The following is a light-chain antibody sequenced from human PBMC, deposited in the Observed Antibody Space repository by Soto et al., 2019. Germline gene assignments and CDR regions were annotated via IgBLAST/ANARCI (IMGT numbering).Light chain of an antibody. Sequence: QSVLTQPASVSGSPGQSITISCTGTSSDVGGYNYVSWYQQHPGKAPKLMIYDVSNRPSGVSNSFSGSKSGNTASLTISGLQAEDEADYYCSSYTSSSTWVFGTGTKLTVL. J-gene: IGLJ1*01. V-gene: IGLV2-14*01. CDR1: SSDVGGYNY. CDR3: SSYTSSSTWV. CDR2: DVS.